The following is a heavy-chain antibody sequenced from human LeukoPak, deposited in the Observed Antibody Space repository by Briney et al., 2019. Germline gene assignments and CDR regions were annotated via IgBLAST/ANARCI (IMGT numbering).Heavy chain of an antibody. V-gene: IGHV1-69*06. CDR1: GGTFSSYA. Sequence: SVKVSCKASGGTFSSYAISWVRQAPGQGLEWMGGIIPIFGTANYAQKFQGRVTITADKSTSTAYMELSSLRSEDTAVYYCARVPEGYYGSGSYCPLDYWGQGTLITVSS. CDR3: ARVPEGYYGSGSYCPLDY. D-gene: IGHD3-10*01. J-gene: IGHJ4*02. CDR2: IIPIFGTA.